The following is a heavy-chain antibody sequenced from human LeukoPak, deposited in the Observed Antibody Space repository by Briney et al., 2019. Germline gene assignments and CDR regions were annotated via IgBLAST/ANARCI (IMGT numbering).Heavy chain of an antibody. Sequence: GGSLRLSCAASGFTFSSYGMHRVRQAPGKGLEWVAVISYDGSNKYYADSVKGRFTISRDNSKNTLYLQMNSLRAEDTAVYYCARYTTNDAFDIWGQGTMVTVSS. CDR2: ISYDGSNK. V-gene: IGHV3-30*03. CDR1: GFTFSSYG. J-gene: IGHJ3*02. D-gene: IGHD1-26*01. CDR3: ARYTTNDAFDI.